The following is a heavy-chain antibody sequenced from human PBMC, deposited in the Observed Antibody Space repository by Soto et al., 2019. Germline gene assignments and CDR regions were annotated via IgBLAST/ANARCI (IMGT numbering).Heavy chain of an antibody. CDR1: GDSIGSSRCH. J-gene: IGHJ3*02. CDR3: ARHGITGSYYDAFDI. CDR2: IKYSGTT. D-gene: IGHD1-26*01. V-gene: IGHV4-39*01. Sequence: SDTLSLTCTVSGDSIGSSRCHCGWIRQPPGKGLERIARIKYSGTTFYNPSLKSRVNFSVDTSKNHFALKLSSVTAAETAVYYCARHGITGSYYDAFDIWGQGTMVT.